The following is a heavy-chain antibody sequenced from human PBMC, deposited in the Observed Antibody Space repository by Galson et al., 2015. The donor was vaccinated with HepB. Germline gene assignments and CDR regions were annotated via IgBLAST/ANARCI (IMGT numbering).Heavy chain of an antibody. Sequence: SLRLSCAASGFIFNSYAMTWVRQAPGKGLEWVAFISYDGSNKYYADSVKGRFTIYRDNSKDTVFLQMDNLRAEDTAVYYCVKEGSWFGGDWFDPWGQGALVTVS. CDR1: GFIFNSYA. D-gene: IGHD3-16*01. CDR3: VKEGSWFGGDWFDP. J-gene: IGHJ5*02. V-gene: IGHV3-30-3*01. CDR2: ISYDGSNK.